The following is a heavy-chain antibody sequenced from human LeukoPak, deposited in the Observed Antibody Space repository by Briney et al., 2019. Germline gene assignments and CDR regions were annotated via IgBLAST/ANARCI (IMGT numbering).Heavy chain of an antibody. CDR2: IIPIFGTA. D-gene: IGHD4-17*01. Sequence: GASVTVSCKASGGTFSSYAISWVRQAPGQGREWMGGIIPIFGTANYAQKFQGRVTITADESTSTAYMELSSLRSEDTAVYYCARDKNRDYGDYWFDPWGQGTLVTVSS. V-gene: IGHV1-69*13. CDR1: GGTFSSYA. J-gene: IGHJ5*02. CDR3: ARDKNRDYGDYWFDP.